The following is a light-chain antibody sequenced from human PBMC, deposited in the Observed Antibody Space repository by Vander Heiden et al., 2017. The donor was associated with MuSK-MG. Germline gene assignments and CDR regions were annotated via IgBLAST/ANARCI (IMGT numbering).Light chain of an antibody. CDR3: QQDNNYPWT. CDR2: DAS. J-gene: IGKJ1*01. CDR1: QSISSW. Sequence: IPMTQSPSTLSASVGDRVTITCRASQSISSWLAWYQQKLGQAPKLLIYDASSLESGVPSTFSGSGSGTEFTLTISSLQPDDFATYYCQQDNNYPWTFGQGTKVEIK. V-gene: IGKV1-5*01.